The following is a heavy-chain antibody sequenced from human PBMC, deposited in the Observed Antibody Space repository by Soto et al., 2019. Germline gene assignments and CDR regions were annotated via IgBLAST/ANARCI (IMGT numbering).Heavy chain of an antibody. CDR2: IKSKTDGGTT. CDR1: GFTFSNAW. J-gene: IGHJ6*02. V-gene: IGHV3-15*07. Sequence: EVQLVESGGGLVKPGGSLRLSCAASGFTFSNAWMNWVRQAPGKGLEWVGRIKSKTDGGTTDYAAPVKGRFTISRDDSKNTLYLQMNSLKTEDTAVYYCTTGERWLRFGDYYYGMDVWGQGTTVTVSS. D-gene: IGHD5-12*01. CDR3: TTGERWLRFGDYYYGMDV.